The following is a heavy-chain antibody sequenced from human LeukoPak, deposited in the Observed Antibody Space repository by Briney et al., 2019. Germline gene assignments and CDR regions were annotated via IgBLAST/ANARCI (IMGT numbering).Heavy chain of an antibody. J-gene: IGHJ4*02. CDR3: AKEGDNTGYRYFDD. D-gene: IGHD3-22*01. CDR1: GFKLIGYS. CDR2: INSSSGTI. V-gene: IGHV3-48*04. Sequence: GGSLRLSCAASGFKLIGYSMNWVRQAPGKGLEWVSYINSSSGTIIYADSVKGRFTISRDNAKNSLYLQMNSLRAEDTAAYYCAKEGDNTGYRYFDDWGQGTLVTVSS.